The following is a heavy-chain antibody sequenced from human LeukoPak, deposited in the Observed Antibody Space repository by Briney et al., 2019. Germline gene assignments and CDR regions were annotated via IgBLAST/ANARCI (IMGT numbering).Heavy chain of an antibody. Sequence: SVKVSCKASGGTFSNYAISWVRQAPGQGLEWMGGIIPIFGTVNYAQKFQGRVTITTDESTSTAYMELSSLRSEGTAVYYCARDSSGYCYAFDYWGQGTLVTVSS. CDR1: GGTFSNYA. CDR3: ARDSSGYCYAFDY. D-gene: IGHD3-22*01. CDR2: IIPIFGTV. V-gene: IGHV1-69*05. J-gene: IGHJ4*02.